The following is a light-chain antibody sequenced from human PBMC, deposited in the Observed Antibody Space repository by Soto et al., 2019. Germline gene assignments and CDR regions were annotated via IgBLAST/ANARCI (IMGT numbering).Light chain of an antibody. J-gene: IGLJ2*01. CDR1: SSDVGGSNY. CDR2: EAY. CDR3: SSYAASDSFVV. Sequence: QSALTQPPSASGSPGQSVTISCTGTSSDVGGSNYVSWYQHHPDKAPKLIIYEAYKRPSGVADRFSGSKSGNTASLTVSGLQAEDEAEYYCSSYAASDSFVVFGGGTKLTVL. V-gene: IGLV2-8*01.